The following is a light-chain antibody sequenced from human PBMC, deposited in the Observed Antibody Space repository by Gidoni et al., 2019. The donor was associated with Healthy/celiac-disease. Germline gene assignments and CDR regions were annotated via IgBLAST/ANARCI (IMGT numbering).Light chain of an antibody. CDR2: GAS. V-gene: IGKV3-15*01. Sequence: DIVMTQSPATLSVSPGERATLSCRASQSVSSNLAWYQQKPGQDPRLLIYGASTRATGIPARFSGRGSGTEFTLTISSLQSEDFAVYYCQQYNNWPPTFGQGTKVEIK. CDR1: QSVSSN. CDR3: QQYNNWPPT. J-gene: IGKJ1*01.